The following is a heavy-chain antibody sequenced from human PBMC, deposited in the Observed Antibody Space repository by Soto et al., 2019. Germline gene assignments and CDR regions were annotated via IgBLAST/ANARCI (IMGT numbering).Heavy chain of an antibody. CDR1: GGSFSGYY. J-gene: IGHJ5*02. CDR2: INHSGST. V-gene: IGHV4-34*01. CDR3: ARDRATDLLRYFDRRHNWFDP. Sequence: QVQLQQWGAGLLKPSETLSLTCAVYGGSFSGYYWSWIRQPPGKGLAWIGEINHSGSTNYNPSLTTRVTRSVDPSKNQFSLKLSSVTAADTAVYYCARDRATDLLRYFDRRHNWFDPWCQGTLVTVSS. D-gene: IGHD3-9*01.